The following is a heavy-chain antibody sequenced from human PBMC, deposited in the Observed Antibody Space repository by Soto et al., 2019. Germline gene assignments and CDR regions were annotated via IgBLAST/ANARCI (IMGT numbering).Heavy chain of an antibody. CDR3: ARGGTSGWFKWAYDV. J-gene: IGHJ3*01. CDR2: IIPMFGIP. Sequence: QVQLVQSGAEVKKPGSSVKVSCKASGGTLNKHAITWVRRAPGQGLEWLGGIIPMFGIPNYPQKFQGRVTITADDSTNTSHMELHSLTSDDTAVYYCARGGTSGWFKWAYDVWGQGTMVTVSS. D-gene: IGHD6-13*01. CDR1: GGTLNKHA. V-gene: IGHV1-69*01.